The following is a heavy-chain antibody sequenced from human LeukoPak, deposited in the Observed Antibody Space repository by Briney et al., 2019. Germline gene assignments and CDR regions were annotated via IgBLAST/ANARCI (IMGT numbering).Heavy chain of an antibody. CDR1: GFTFSSYW. V-gene: IGHV3-7*01. Sequence: GGSLRLSCAASGFTFSSYWMSWVRQAPGKGLEWVANIKQDGSEKYYVDSVKGRFTISRDNAKNSLYLQMNSLRAEDTAVYYCAREISIMITFGGVIVWLDPWGQGTLVTVSS. CDR2: IKQDGSEK. J-gene: IGHJ5*02. D-gene: IGHD3-16*02. CDR3: AREISIMITFGGVIVWLDP.